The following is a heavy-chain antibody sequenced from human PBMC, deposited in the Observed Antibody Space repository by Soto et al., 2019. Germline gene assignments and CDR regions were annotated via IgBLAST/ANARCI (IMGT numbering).Heavy chain of an antibody. CDR1: GFTFSTYW. CDR2: IKLDGSET. Sequence: EVQLVESGGGLVQPGGSLRLSCAASGFTFSTYWMSWVRQAPGQGLQWVANIKLDGSETHYVDSVKGRFTISRDNAKNSVFLQMNILGVEDTAVYHCAREANFRYWGQGTLVTVSS. J-gene: IGHJ4*02. CDR3: AREANFRY. D-gene: IGHD1-7*01. V-gene: IGHV3-7*01.